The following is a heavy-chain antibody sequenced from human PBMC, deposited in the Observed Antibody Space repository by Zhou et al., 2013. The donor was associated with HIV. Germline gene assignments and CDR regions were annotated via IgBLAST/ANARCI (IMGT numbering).Heavy chain of an antibody. CDR2: FDPEEVTT. D-gene: IGHD3-16*01. J-gene: IGHJ4*02. CDR3: ATMPHLTGTTVDMTAIGGGDY. Sequence: QVQLLQSGAEVKPPGASVKVSCKVVGYTLANLAIHWVRLPPGQGLEWMGGFDPEEVTTVYAQKFEGRVILTQDASSDTAYMSMTSLTSDDTAVYFCATMPHLTGTTVDMTAIGGGDYWGRGTPVTVSS. V-gene: IGHV1-24*01. CDR1: GYTLANLA.